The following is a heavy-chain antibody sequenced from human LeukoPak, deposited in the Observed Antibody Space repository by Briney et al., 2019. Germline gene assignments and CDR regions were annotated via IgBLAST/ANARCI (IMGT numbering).Heavy chain of an antibody. CDR2: IRFDGSNK. J-gene: IGHJ6*03. Sequence: PGGSLRLSCAASGFTFSSYGMHWVRQAPGKGLESVAFIRFDGSNKYYADSVKGRFTISRDNSKNTLYLQMNGLRAEDTAVYYCAKGNCGGDCYTYYYFYMDVWGKGTTVTVSS. D-gene: IGHD2-21*02. CDR1: GFTFSSYG. V-gene: IGHV3-30*02. CDR3: AKGNCGGDCYTYYYFYMDV.